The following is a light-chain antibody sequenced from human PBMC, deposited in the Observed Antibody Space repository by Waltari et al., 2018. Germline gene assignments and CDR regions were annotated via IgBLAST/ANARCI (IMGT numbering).Light chain of an antibody. CDR3: CSYAGSNSWV. Sequence: QSALTPPRSVSGSPGQPCTIPCTGTSMNVGGNNLVPWYQHHPGKAPKLMIYDVSKRPSGVPDRFSGSKSGNTASLTISGLQAEDEADYYCCSYAGSNSWVFGGGTKLTVL. V-gene: IGLV2-11*01. CDR2: DVS. J-gene: IGLJ3*02. CDR1: SMNVGGNNL.